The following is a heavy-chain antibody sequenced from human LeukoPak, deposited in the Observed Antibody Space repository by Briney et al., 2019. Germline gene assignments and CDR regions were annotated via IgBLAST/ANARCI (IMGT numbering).Heavy chain of an antibody. V-gene: IGHV3-9*01. J-gene: IGHJ4*02. CDR3: AKDSELTIFGAFDY. D-gene: IGHD3-3*01. Sequence: AGGSLRLSCAASGFTFDDYAMHWVRQAPGKGLEWVSGISWNSGSIGYADSVKGRFTISRDNAKNSLYLQMNSLRAEDTALYYCAKDSELTIFGAFDYWGQGTLVTVSS. CDR1: GFTFDDYA. CDR2: ISWNSGSI.